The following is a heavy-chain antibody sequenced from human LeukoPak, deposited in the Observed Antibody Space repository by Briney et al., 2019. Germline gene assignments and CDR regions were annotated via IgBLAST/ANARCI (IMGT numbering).Heavy chain of an antibody. Sequence: GGSLRLSCAASGFTFRRYWMSWARQASGKGLEWVANIKQDGSKKYYVDSLKGRFTISRDNAKNSLYLQMNSLRAEDTAVYYCVGLGDNYWGQGTLVTVSS. CDR1: GFTFRRYW. D-gene: IGHD3-10*01. V-gene: IGHV3-7*02. J-gene: IGHJ4*02. CDR2: IKQDGSKK. CDR3: VGLGDNY.